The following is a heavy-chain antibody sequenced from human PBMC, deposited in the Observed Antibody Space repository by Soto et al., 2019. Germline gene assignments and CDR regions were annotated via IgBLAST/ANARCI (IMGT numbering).Heavy chain of an antibody. D-gene: IGHD5-18*01. CDR2: IYYSGST. CDR1: GCSVSSGSYS. J-gene: IGHJ4*02. Sequence: ETLSLTCTVSGCSVSSGSYSWSWIRQPPGKGLEWIGYIYYSGSTNYNPSLKSRVTISVDTSKNQFSLKLSSVTAADTAVYYCAREAGYSYVDYWGQGTLVTVSP. CDR3: AREAGYSYVDY. V-gene: IGHV4-61*01.